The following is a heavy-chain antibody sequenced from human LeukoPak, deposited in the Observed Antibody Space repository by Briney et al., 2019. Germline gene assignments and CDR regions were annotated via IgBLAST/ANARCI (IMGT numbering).Heavy chain of an antibody. V-gene: IGHV3-20*04. D-gene: IGHD1-26*01. CDR3: ARARIVGATSYFDY. CDR2: INWNGGST. Sequence: PGGSLRLSCAASGFTFDDYGMSWVRQAPGKGLEWVSGINWNGGSTGYADSVKGRFTISRDNAKNSLYLQMNSLRAEDTALYYCARARIVGATSYFDYWGQGTLVTVSS. CDR1: GFTFDDYG. J-gene: IGHJ4*02.